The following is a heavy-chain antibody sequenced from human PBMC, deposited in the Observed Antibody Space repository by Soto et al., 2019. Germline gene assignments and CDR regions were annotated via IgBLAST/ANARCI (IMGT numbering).Heavy chain of an antibody. CDR3: ATSLRKYYYYGMDV. J-gene: IGHJ6*02. D-gene: IGHD5-12*01. CDR1: GFTFSDYY. V-gene: IGHV3-11*01. CDR2: ITSSGSII. Sequence: GTLRLSCAASGFTFSDYYMTWIRQAPGKGLEWVSYITSSGSIIYYADSLKGRFTISRDNAKNSLYLQMNSLRAEDTAVYFCATSLRKYYYYGMDVWGQGTTVTVSS.